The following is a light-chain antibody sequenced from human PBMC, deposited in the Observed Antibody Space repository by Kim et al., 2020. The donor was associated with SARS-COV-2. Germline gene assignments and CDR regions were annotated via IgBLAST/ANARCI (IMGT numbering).Light chain of an antibody. CDR1: NIGSKN. Sequence: SYELTQPLSVSVALGQTARITCGGNNIGSKNVYWYQQKPGQAPVLVIYRDSNRPSGIPERFSGSNSGNTATLTISRAQAGDEADYYCQVWDSRRVFGGGTKLTVL. CDR3: QVWDSRRV. V-gene: IGLV3-9*01. CDR2: RDS. J-gene: IGLJ3*02.